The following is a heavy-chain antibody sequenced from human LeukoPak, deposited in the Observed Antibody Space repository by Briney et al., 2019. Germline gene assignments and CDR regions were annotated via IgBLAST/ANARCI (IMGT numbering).Heavy chain of an antibody. V-gene: IGHV4-59*11. CDR3: ARDPGDTDWYNFDF. J-gene: IGHJ4*02. CDR1: GGSLSGHF. Sequence: PSETLSLTCTVSGGSLSGHFWSWFRRPPGKGLENIGYIHSSGSTNYNPSYKSRVTVSLEMSKNQFSLSLSSVTAGDKAVYYCARDPGDTDWYNFDFWGQGILVTVSS. CDR2: IHSSGST. D-gene: IGHD3-9*01.